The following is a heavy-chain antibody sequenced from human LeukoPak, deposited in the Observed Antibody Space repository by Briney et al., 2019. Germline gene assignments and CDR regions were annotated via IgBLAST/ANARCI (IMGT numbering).Heavy chain of an antibody. CDR2: ISSSSSYI. V-gene: IGHV3-21*01. Sequence: GGSLRLSCAASGFTFSSYSMNWVRQAPGKGLEWVSSISSSSSYIYYADSVKGRFTISRDNAKNSLYLQMNSLRAEDTAVYYCARDFTTSFTAYFQHWGQGTLVTVSS. D-gene: IGHD1-14*01. CDR3: ARDFTTSFTAYFQH. J-gene: IGHJ1*01. CDR1: GFTFSSYS.